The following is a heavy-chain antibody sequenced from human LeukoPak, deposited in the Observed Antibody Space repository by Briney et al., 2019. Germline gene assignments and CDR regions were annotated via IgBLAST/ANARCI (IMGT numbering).Heavy chain of an antibody. CDR2: ISAYNGNT. CDR3: ARDSELRYCSGGSCSFDY. V-gene: IGHV1-18*01. D-gene: IGHD2-15*01. J-gene: IGHJ4*02. Sequence: ASVKVSCKASGYTFTSYGISWVRQAPGQGLEWMGWISAYNGNTNSAQKLQGRVTMTTDTSTSTAYMELRSLRSDVTAVYYCARDSELRYCSGGSCSFDYWGQGTLVTVSS. CDR1: GYTFTSYG.